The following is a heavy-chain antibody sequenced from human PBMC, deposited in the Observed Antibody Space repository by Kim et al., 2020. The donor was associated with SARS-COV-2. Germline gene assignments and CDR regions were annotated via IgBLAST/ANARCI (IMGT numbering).Heavy chain of an antibody. CDR2: IYYSGST. CDR3: ARPNSSDWYSFDN. V-gene: IGHV4-39*01. CDR1: GGSIISSGYY. Sequence: SETLSLTCTVSGGSIISSGYYWGWIRQPPGKGLEWIGSIYYSGSTYYNPSLKSRVTISLDTSKNQFSLKVSSVTAADTAVYYCARPNSSDWYSFDNWGQGTLVTVSS. D-gene: IGHD6-19*01. J-gene: IGHJ4*02.